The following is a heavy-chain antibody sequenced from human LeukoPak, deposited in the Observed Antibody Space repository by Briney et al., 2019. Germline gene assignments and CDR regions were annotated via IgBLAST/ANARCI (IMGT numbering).Heavy chain of an antibody. CDR1: GGSFSGYY. CDR2: IYHSGST. CDR3: ARRGETAMVLGYYYYMDV. D-gene: IGHD5-18*01. J-gene: IGHJ6*03. Sequence: SETLSLTCAVYGGSFSGYYWSWIRQPPGKGLEWIGEIYHSGSTNYNPSLKSRVTISVDKSKNQFSLKLSSVTAADTAVYYCARRGETAMVLGYYYYMDVWGKGTTVTVSS. V-gene: IGHV4-34*01.